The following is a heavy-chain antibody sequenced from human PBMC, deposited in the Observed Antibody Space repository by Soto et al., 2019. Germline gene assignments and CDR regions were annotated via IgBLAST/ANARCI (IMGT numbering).Heavy chain of an antibody. Sequence: QVQLQESGPGLVKPSQTLSLTCTVSGGSISSGGYYWSWIRQHPGKGLEWIGYIYYSGSTYYNPSLTSRVTISVDTSKNQFSLQLSSVTAADTAVYYCARDHCGDCYYFDYWGQGTLVTVSS. V-gene: IGHV4-31*03. D-gene: IGHD2-21*02. CDR2: IYYSGST. CDR1: GGSISSGGYY. J-gene: IGHJ4*02. CDR3: ARDHCGDCYYFDY.